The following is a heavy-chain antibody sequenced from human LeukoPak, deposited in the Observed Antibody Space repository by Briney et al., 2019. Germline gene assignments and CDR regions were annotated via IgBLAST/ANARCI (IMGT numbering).Heavy chain of an antibody. Sequence: GGSLRLSCAASGFTFSTYWMSWVRQAPGKGLEWVTNIKQDGSEKYYVDSVKGRFTISRDNAKNSVYLQMNSLRGEDTAVYYCARGHYYFDYWGQGTLVTVSS. CDR2: IKQDGSEK. CDR1: GFTFSTYW. CDR3: ARGHYYFDY. V-gene: IGHV3-7*04. J-gene: IGHJ4*02.